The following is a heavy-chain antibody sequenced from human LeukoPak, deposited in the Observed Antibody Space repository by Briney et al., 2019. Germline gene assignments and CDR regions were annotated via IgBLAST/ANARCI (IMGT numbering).Heavy chain of an antibody. J-gene: IGHJ4*02. V-gene: IGHV3-30*02. CDR1: GFTFSSYG. CDR3: AKPHFDY. CDR2: IRYDGSNK. Sequence: GGFLRLSCAASGFTFSSYGMHWVRQAPGKGLEWVSFIRYDGSNKYYADSVKGRFTISRDNSKNTLYLQMNSLRAEDTAVYYCAKPHFDYWGQGTLVTVSS.